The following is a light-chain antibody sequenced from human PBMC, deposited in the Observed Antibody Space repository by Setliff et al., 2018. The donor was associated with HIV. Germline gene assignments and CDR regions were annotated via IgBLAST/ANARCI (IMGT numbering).Light chain of an antibody. V-gene: IGLV2-14*01. CDR1: SSDVGGYNY. J-gene: IGLJ1*01. CDR3: SSYTSSSTRV. Sequence: SALTQPASVSGSPGQSITISCTGTSSDVGGYNYVSWYQQHPGKAPKLMIYDVSKRPSGVSNRFSGSKSGNTASLTISGLQAEDEADYYCSSYTSSSTRVFGTGTKATVL. CDR2: DVS.